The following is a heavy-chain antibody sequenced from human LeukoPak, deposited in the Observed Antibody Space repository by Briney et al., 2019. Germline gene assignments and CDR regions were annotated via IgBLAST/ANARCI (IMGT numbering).Heavy chain of an antibody. V-gene: IGHV3-23*01. CDR3: AKDRSSDYDILTNFDY. CDR2: ISGSGGST. CDR1: GFTFSSYA. Sequence: PGGSLRLSCAASGFTFSSYAMSWVRQAPGKGLEWVSAISGSGGSTYYADSVKGRFTISRDNSKNTLYLQMNSLRAEDTALYYCAKDRSSDYDILTNFDYWGQGTLVTVSS. J-gene: IGHJ4*02. D-gene: IGHD3-9*01.